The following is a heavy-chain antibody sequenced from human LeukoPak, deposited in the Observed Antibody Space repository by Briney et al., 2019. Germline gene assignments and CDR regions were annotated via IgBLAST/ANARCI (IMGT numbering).Heavy chain of an antibody. CDR1: GFTFSSYS. Sequence: GGSLRLSCAASGFTFSSYSMNWVRQAPGKGPEWVSSISSSSSYIYYADSVRGRFTISRDNSKNTLYLQMNSLRAEDTAVYYCARASGNLDYWGQGTLVTVSS. CDR2: ISSSSSYI. V-gene: IGHV3-21*01. CDR3: ARASGNLDY. D-gene: IGHD1-14*01. J-gene: IGHJ4*02.